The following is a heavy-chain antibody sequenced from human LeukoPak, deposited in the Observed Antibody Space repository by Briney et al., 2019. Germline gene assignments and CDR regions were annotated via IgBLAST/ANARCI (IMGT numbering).Heavy chain of an antibody. D-gene: IGHD6-6*01. CDR2: IWYDGSNK. Sequence: GGSLRLSCAASGFTFSSYGMHWVRQAPGKGLEWVAVIWYDGSNKYYADSVKGRFTISRDNSKNTLYLQMNSLRAEDTAVYYRAKRGRYSSSSVGGYYYYYMDVWGKGTTVTVSS. CDR1: GFTFSSYG. CDR3: AKRGRYSSSSVGGYYYYYMDV. V-gene: IGHV3-33*06. J-gene: IGHJ6*03.